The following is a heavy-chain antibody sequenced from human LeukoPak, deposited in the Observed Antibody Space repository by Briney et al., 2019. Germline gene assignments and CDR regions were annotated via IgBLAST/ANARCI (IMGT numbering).Heavy chain of an antibody. CDR3: ARDLGAAAGTSDY. J-gene: IGHJ4*02. Sequence: LTGGSLRLSCAASGFTFSNYWMHWVRQAPGKGLVWVSRINSDGINTSYADSVKGRFTISRDNAKNTLNLQMNSLRAEDTAVYYCARDLGAAAGTSDYWGQGTLVTVSS. V-gene: IGHV3-74*01. D-gene: IGHD6-13*01. CDR1: GFTFSNYW. CDR2: INSDGINT.